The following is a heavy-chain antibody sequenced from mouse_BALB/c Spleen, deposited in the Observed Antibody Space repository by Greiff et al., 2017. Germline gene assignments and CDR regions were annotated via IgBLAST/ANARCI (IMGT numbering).Heavy chain of an antibody. Sequence: QVQLQQSGAELVKPGASVKLSCKASGYTFTSYWMHWVKQRPGQGLEWIGEINPSNGRTNYNEKFKSKATLTVDKSSSTAYMQLSSLTSEDSAVYYCARPSYGSSPFAYWGQGTLVTVSA. J-gene: IGHJ3*01. CDR3: ARPSYGSSPFAY. CDR1: GYTFTSYW. CDR2: INPSNGRT. D-gene: IGHD1-1*01. V-gene: IGHV1S81*02.